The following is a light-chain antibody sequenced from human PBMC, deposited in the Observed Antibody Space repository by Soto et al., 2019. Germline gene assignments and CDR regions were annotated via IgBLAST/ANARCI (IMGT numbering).Light chain of an antibody. J-gene: IGKJ4*01. Sequence: EIVLTQSPATLSLSPGERATLSCRASQSVSSYLAWYQQKPGQAPRLLIYDASNRATGIPARFSGSRSGTDFTLTISTLEPEDFAVYYYQQRSNCPLTFGRRTKLYIK. V-gene: IGKV3-11*01. CDR3: QQRSNCPLT. CDR1: QSVSSY. CDR2: DAS.